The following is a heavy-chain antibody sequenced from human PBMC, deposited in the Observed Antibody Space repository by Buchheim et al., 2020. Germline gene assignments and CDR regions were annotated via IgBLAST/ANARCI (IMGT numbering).Heavy chain of an antibody. CDR3: AKEGNGDYVGWFDP. V-gene: IGHV3-23*01. CDR1: GFTFSDYA. Sequence: EVQLLESGGGLVQPGGSLRLSCAASGFTFSDYAMTWVRQAPGKGLEWVSSISGSGGSTYYADSVKGRFTFARDNSKNTLYLQMNSLRAEDTALYYCAKEGNGDYVGWFDPWGQGTL. D-gene: IGHD4-17*01. J-gene: IGHJ5*02. CDR2: ISGSGGST.